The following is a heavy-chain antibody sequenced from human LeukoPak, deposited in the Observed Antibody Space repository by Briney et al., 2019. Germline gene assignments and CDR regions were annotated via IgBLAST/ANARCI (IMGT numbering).Heavy chain of an antibody. V-gene: IGHV4-59*01. CDR3: ARVSYDSSGYSYYYYYMDV. Sequence: PSETLSLTCTVSGGSISSYYWSWIRQPPGKGLEWIGYIYYSGGTNYNPSLKSRVTISLDTSKNQFSLKLSSVTAADTAVYYCARVSYDSSGYSYYYYYMDVWGKGTTVTISS. D-gene: IGHD3-22*01. J-gene: IGHJ6*03. CDR1: GGSISSYY. CDR2: IYYSGGT.